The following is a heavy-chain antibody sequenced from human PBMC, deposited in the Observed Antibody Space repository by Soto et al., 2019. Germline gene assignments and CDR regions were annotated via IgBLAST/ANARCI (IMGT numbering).Heavy chain of an antibody. CDR1: GDTFTSYY. J-gene: IGHJ6*02. Sequence: ASVKVSCKAPGDTFTSYYMHWVRQAPGHGLEWMGVINPNGGSTRFAQKFQGRVTMTRDTSTSTAYMELRSLTSDDTAVYYCAREGYCSSGSCALYSHDYFGMDVWGQGTTVTVSS. CDR3: AREGYCSSGSCALYSHDYFGMDV. V-gene: IGHV1-46*01. CDR2: INPNGGST. D-gene: IGHD2-15*01.